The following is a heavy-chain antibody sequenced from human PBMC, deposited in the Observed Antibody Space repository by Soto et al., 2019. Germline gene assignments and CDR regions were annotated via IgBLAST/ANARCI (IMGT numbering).Heavy chain of an antibody. D-gene: IGHD3-3*01. V-gene: IGHV4-31*03. CDR1: GGSINTRGFY. J-gene: IGHJ6*02. CDR2: IYNNGRT. Sequence: QVLLQESGPRLVKPSQTLSLTCIVSGGSINTRGFYWTWIRQQPETGLEWIGNIYNNGRTSYNPSLMSRVSISLDTSKKQLSLTLFSVTAADAAVYYCARDRTVSVNDYDFPYGLDAWGQGTSVIVSS. CDR3: ARDRTVSVNDYDFPYGLDA.